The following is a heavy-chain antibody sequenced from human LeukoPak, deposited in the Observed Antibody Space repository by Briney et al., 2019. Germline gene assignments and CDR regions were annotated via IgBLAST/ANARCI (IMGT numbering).Heavy chain of an antibody. D-gene: IGHD4-23*01. J-gene: IGHJ4*02. CDR3: ARAPNYGGKPFDY. V-gene: IGHV4-59*08. Sequence: PSETLSLTCTVSGGSITSYYWSWTRQTPGRGLECIGYIDYSRSTNYNPSLKSRVTISVDTSKNQFSLKLSSVTAADTAVYYCARAPNYGGKPFDYWGQGTLVTVSS. CDR2: IDYSRST. CDR1: GGSITSYY.